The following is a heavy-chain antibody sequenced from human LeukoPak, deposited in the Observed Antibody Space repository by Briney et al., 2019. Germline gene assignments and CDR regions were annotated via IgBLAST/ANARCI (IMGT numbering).Heavy chain of an antibody. V-gene: IGHV3-21*01. CDR1: GFTFSSYS. D-gene: IGHD2-15*01. Sequence: GGSLRLSCAASGFTFSSYSMNWVRQAPGKGLEWVSSISSSSSYIYYADSVKGRFTISRNNAKNSLYLQMNSLRAEDTAVYYCARDPYCSGGSCYEDYFDYWGQGTLVTVSS. CDR3: ARDPYCSGGSCYEDYFDY. J-gene: IGHJ4*02. CDR2: ISSSSSYI.